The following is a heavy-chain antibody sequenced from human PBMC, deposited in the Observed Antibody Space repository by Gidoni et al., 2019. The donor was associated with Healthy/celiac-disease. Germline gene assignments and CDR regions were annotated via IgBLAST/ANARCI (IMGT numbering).Heavy chain of an antibody. CDR2: INAGNGNT. J-gene: IGHJ6*02. CDR3: ARGEPYYDFWSGYYTSYYYYYGMDV. CDR1: GYTFTSYA. Sequence: QVQLVQSGAEVKKPGASVKVSCKASGYTFTSYAMHLVRQAPGQRLEWMGWINAGNGNTKYSQKFQGRVTITRDTAASTAYMELSSLRSEDTAVYYCARGEPYYDFWSGYYTSYYYYYGMDVWGQGTTVTVSS. V-gene: IGHV1-3*01. D-gene: IGHD3-3*01.